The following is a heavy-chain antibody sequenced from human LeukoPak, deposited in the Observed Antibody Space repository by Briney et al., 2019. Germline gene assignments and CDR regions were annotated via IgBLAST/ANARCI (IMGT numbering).Heavy chain of an antibody. J-gene: IGHJ4*02. Sequence: GGSLRLSCAASGFTFSSYSMNWVRQAPGKGLEWVSSMNNVGSHIYYRDSVKGRFTISRDNAKNSVYLQMNNLRAADTALYYCTRDPAYYLRYGYFDYWGQGILVAVSS. CDR2: MNNVGSHI. D-gene: IGHD1-26*01. CDR1: GFTFSSYS. V-gene: IGHV3-21*01. CDR3: TRDPAYYLRYGYFDY.